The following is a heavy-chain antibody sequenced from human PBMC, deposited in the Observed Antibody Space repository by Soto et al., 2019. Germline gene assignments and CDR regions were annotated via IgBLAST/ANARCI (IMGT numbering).Heavy chain of an antibody. J-gene: IGHJ4*01. V-gene: IGHV3-74*01. CDR3: ARDTWNSY. D-gene: IGHD1-7*01. CDR2: IHNDGSTT. Sequence: EVQLVESGGGLVQPGGSVRLSCAASGFTFSSYWMHLVRQAPGKGLMWVSRIHNDGSTTRYADSVKGRFTISRDNAKNTLYLQMSSLRVEDTSVYYCARDTWNSYWGQGTLFTVSA. CDR1: GFTFSSYW.